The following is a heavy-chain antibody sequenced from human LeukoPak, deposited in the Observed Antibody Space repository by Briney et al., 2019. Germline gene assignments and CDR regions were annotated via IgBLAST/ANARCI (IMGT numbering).Heavy chain of an antibody. CDR3: ARLLRGLYGMDV. J-gene: IGHJ6*02. Sequence: PSETLSLTCTVSGGSISSGGYYWSWIRQPPGKGLEWIGYIYHSGSTYYNPSLKSRVTISVDRSKNQFSLKLSSVTAADTAVYYCARLLRGLYGMDVWGQGTTVTVSS. V-gene: IGHV4-30-2*01. CDR1: GGSISSGGYY. D-gene: IGHD3-10*01. CDR2: IYHSGST.